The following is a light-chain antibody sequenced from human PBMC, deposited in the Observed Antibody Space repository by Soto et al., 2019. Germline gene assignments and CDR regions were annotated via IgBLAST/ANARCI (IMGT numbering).Light chain of an antibody. CDR2: GAS. Sequence: EIVMTQSPATLSVSPGERATLSCRASQSVSSKLAWYQQKPVQAPRLLIYGASTRATGIPARFSGSGSGTEFTLTISSLQSEDFAVYSCQQYNKWYTFGQGTKLEIK. CDR3: QQYNKWYT. V-gene: IGKV3-15*01. J-gene: IGKJ2*01. CDR1: QSVSSK.